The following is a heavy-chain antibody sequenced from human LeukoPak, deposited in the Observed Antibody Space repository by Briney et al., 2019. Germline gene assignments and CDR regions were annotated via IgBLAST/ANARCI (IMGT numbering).Heavy chain of an antibody. CDR3: AKDRESSSSWDNGLAP. CDR1: GFNFDDYA. CDR2: ISGISGSI. J-gene: IGHJ5*02. D-gene: IGHD6-13*01. Sequence: GGSLRLSCATSGFNFDDYAMHWVRQVPGKGLEWVAGISGISGSIGYADSVKGRFTISRDNAKNSLYLQMNSLRAEDTALYYCAKDRESSSSWDNGLAPWGQGTLVTVSS. V-gene: IGHV3-9*01.